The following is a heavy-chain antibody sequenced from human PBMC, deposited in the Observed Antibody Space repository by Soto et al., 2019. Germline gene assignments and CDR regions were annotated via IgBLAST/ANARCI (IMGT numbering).Heavy chain of an antibody. CDR3: ARVKAQILSSGWYGGDDI. CDR2: IRGSGGNT. J-gene: IGHJ3*02. D-gene: IGHD6-19*01. CDR1: GFTFSTYA. Sequence: EVQLLESGGGLVQPGGSLRLSRAASGFTFSTYAMSWVRQAPGKGLEWVATIRGSGGNTHYADSVKGRFTTSRDNSENTVYLQMNSLRAEDTAVYYCARVKAQILSSGWYGGDDIWGHGTMVTVSS. V-gene: IGHV3-23*01.